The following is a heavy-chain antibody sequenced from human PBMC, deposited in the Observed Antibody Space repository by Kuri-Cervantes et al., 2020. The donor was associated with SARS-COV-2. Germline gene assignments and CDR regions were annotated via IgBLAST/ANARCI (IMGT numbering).Heavy chain of an antibody. CDR3: AKVFQWFAVPAAIGAFDI. D-gene: IGHD2-2*02. J-gene: IGHJ3*02. Sequence: ASVKVSCKASGYTFTSYDINWVRQATGQGLEWMGWMNPNSGNTGYAQKFQGRVTITRNTSISTAYMELSSLRSEDTAVYYCAKVFQWFAVPAAIGAFDIWGQGTMVTVSS. V-gene: IGHV1-8*03. CDR1: GYTFTSYD. CDR2: MNPNSGNT.